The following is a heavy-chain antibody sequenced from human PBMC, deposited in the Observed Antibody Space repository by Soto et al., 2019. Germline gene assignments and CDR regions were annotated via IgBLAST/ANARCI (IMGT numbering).Heavy chain of an antibody. CDR1: GFTFSSYA. J-gene: IGHJ4*02. D-gene: IGHD3-16*01. CDR3: AEGVYSRSDPRPLGY. CDR2: ISGSGGST. V-gene: IGHV3-23*01. Sequence: PGGSLRLSCAASGFTFSSYAMSWVRQAPGKGLEWVSAISGSGGSTYYADSVKGRFTISRDNSKNTLYLQMNSLRAEDTAVYYCAEGVYSRSDPRPLGYWGQGTLVTVSS.